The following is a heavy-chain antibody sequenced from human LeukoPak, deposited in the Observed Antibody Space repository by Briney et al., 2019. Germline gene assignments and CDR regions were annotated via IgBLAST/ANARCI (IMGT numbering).Heavy chain of an antibody. CDR3: ARHSSDWYRVPDAFDI. D-gene: IGHD6-19*01. J-gene: IGHJ3*02. Sequence: GASVKVSCKASGYTFTSYDISWVRQAPGPGLERKGWISAYNGNTNYAQKLQGKVTMTTDTSTSTAYMELRSLRSDDTAVYYCARHSSDWYRVPDAFDIWGQGTMVTVSS. V-gene: IGHV1-18*01. CDR1: GYTFTSYD. CDR2: ISAYNGNT.